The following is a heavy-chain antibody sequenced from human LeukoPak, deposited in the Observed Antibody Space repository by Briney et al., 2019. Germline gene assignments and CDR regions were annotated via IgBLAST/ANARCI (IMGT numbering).Heavy chain of an antibody. D-gene: IGHD4-17*01. CDR2: INPNSGGT. J-gene: IGHJ4*02. CDR3: ARASPMVNSATTGIDY. V-gene: IGHV1-2*02. Sequence: ASVKVSCKASGYTFTGYYMHWVRQAPGQGLEWMGWINPNSGGTNYAQKFQVRVTMTRDTSISTAYMELSRLRSDDTAVYYCARASPMVNSATTGIDYWGQGTLVTVSS. CDR1: GYTFTGYY.